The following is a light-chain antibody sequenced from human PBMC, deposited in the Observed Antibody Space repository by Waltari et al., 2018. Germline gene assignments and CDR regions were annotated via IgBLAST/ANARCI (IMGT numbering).Light chain of an antibody. CDR2: KVT. CDR3: MQSAKDPFT. J-gene: IGKJ3*01. CDR1: QSLLLSNGNTY. Sequence: DIVMTQTPLSLPVTPGEPASISCRSSQSLLLSNGNTYLHWYQQKPGQSPRLLIYKVTDRESGVPDRFSGSGSGTDFTLKISRVEPEDVGVYYCMQSAKDPFTFGPWTKLEIK. V-gene: IGKV2D-29*02.